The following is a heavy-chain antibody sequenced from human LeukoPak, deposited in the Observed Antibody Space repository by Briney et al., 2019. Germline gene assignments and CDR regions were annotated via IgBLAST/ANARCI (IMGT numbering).Heavy chain of an antibody. J-gene: IGHJ6*03. CDR2: IYHSGST. CDR1: GYSISSGYY. Sequence: SETLSLTCAVSGYSISSGYYWGWIRQPPGKGLEWIGSIYHSGSTYYNPSLRSRVTISVDTSKNQFSLKLSSATAADTAVYYCARTYNWNYGYYYMDVWGKGTTVTVSS. D-gene: IGHD1-7*01. V-gene: IGHV4-38-2*01. CDR3: ARTYNWNYGYYYMDV.